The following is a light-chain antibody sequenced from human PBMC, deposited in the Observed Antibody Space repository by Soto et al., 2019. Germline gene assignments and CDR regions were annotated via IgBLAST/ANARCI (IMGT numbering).Light chain of an antibody. CDR1: QSVSSSY. J-gene: IGKJ4*01. CDR2: GAS. V-gene: IGKV3-20*01. CDR3: QQYGSSPS. Sequence: EIVLTQSPGTPSLSPGERATHSCRASQSVSSSYLAWYQQKPGQAPRLLIYGASSRATGIPDRFSGSGSGTDFTLTISRLEPEDFAVYYCQQYGSSPSFGGGTKVDIK.